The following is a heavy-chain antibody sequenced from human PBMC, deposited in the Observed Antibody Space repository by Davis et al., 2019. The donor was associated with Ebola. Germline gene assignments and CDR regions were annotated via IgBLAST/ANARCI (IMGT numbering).Heavy chain of an antibody. D-gene: IGHD3-3*01. V-gene: IGHV3-7*01. J-gene: IGHJ3*01. CDR1: GFTLSSYW. CDR3: ARDLSAHFDFWSGYSRPDAFDV. Sequence: GGSLRLSCAASGFTLSSYWMSWVRQAPGKGLQWVANINQDGSEKNYVDSVKGRLIISRDNDKNSLYLQMNSLRDEDTAVYYCARDLSAHFDFWSGYSRPDAFDVWGQGTMVTVSS. CDR2: INQDGSEK.